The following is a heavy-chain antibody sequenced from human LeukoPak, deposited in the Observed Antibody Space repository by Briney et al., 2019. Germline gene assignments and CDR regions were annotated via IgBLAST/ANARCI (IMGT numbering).Heavy chain of an antibody. CDR3: ARDQYYYDSSPGY. V-gene: IGHV3-30*01. Sequence: GGSLRLSCAASGFTFSSYAMHWVRQAPGKGLEWVAVISYDGSNKYYADSVKGRFTISRDNSKNTLYLQMNSLRAEDTAVYYCARDQYYYDSSPGYWGQGTLVTVSS. CDR2: ISYDGSNK. CDR1: GFTFSSYA. D-gene: IGHD3-22*01. J-gene: IGHJ4*02.